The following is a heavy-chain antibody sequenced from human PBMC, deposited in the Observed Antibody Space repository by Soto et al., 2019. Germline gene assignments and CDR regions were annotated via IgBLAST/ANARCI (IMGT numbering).Heavy chain of an antibody. CDR3: ARDETVGVPSAILSSRIDGDYYYALDV. CDR1: GGTFSSFA. V-gene: IGHV1-69*14. J-gene: IGHJ6*02. D-gene: IGHD2-2*02. Sequence: QFQLVQSGAEVKKPGSSVKVSCKASGGTFSSFAISWVRQAPGQGLEWMGRIIPIFDTADYAQKFQGRVTITADKSTSTVYEELIRLSSEETAMYYSARDETVGVPSAILSSRIDGDYYYALDVWGQGTTVTVSS. CDR2: IIPIFDTA.